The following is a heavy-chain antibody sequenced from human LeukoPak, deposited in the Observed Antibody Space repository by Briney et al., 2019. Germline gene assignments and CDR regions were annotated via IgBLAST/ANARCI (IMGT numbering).Heavy chain of an antibody. V-gene: IGHV3-23*01. CDR3: ATGGSSGWYEKYYFDY. J-gene: IGHJ4*02. CDR2: ISGSGGST. D-gene: IGHD6-19*01. Sequence: PGGSLRLSCAASGFTFRSYAMSWVRQAPGKGLEWVSAISGSGGSTYYADSVKGRFTISRDNSKNTLYLQMNSLRAEDTAVYYCATGGSSGWYEKYYFDYWGQGTLVTVSS. CDR1: GFTFRSYA.